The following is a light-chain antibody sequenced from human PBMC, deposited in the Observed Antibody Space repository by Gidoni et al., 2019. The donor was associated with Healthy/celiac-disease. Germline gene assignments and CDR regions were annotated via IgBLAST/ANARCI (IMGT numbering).Light chain of an antibody. CDR1: SSNIGSNY. V-gene: IGLV1-47*01. Sequence: QSVLTQPPSASGTPGPRVTIPCSGSSSNIGSNYVYWYQQLPGTAPKRLIYRNNQRPSGVPDRFSGSKSGTSASLAISGLRSEDEADYYCAAWDDSLSGVVFGGGTKLTVL. J-gene: IGLJ2*01. CDR2: RNN. CDR3: AAWDDSLSGVV.